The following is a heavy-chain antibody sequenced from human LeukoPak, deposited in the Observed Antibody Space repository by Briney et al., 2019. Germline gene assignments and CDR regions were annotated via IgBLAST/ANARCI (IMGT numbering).Heavy chain of an antibody. CDR2: IYYSGST. Sequence: SETLSLTCTVSGVSISSYYWSWIRQPPGKGLEWVGYIYYSGSTNYNPSLKSRVTISVDTSKNQFSLKLSSVTAADTAVYYCARAPHYGGLGMEYYFDYWGQGTLVTVSS. D-gene: IGHD4-23*01. CDR1: GVSISSYY. CDR3: ARAPHYGGLGMEYYFDY. J-gene: IGHJ4*02. V-gene: IGHV4-59*01.